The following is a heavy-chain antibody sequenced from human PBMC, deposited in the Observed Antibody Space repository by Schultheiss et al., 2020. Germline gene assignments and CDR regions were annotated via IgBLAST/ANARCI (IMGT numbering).Heavy chain of an antibody. CDR3: AHKAVAGQSFDY. V-gene: IGHV2-5*02. CDR1: GFSLSTSGMC. Sequence: SGPTLVKPTQTLSLTCTFSGFSLSTSGMCVSWIRQPPGKALEWLALIYWDDDKRYSPSLKSRLTITKDTSKNQVVLTMTNMDPVDTATYYCAHKAVAGQSFDYWGQGTLVTVSS. J-gene: IGHJ4*02. CDR2: IYWDDDK. D-gene: IGHD6-19*01.